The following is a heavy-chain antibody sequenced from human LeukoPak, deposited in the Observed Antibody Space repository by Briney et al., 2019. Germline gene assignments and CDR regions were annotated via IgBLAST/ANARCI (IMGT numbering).Heavy chain of an antibody. CDR1: GGTFSSYA. Sequence: ASVKVSCKASGGTFSSYAISWVRQAPGQGLEWMGGIIPIFGTANYAQKFQGRVTITTDESTSTAYMELSSLRSEDTAVYYCARDSSGCYYAFDYWGQGTLVTVSS. D-gene: IGHD3-22*01. CDR2: IIPIFGTA. V-gene: IGHV1-69*05. CDR3: ARDSSGCYYAFDY. J-gene: IGHJ4*02.